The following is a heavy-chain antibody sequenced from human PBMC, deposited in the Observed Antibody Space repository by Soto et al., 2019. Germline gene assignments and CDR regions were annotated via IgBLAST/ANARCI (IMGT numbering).Heavy chain of an antibody. CDR2: IIPIPDIT. V-gene: IGHV1-69*08. CDR1: GGTFSTYI. J-gene: IGHJ3*01. CDR3: ARDRITARGDDFDL. D-gene: IGHD3-10*01. Sequence: QVQLVQSGAEVRKPGSSVKVSCKAPGGTFSTYIISWVRQAPGQGLEWLGRIIPIPDITNYAQKYQGRVTVTAERSTSTAYMELTSLKSEATAVYYCARDRITARGDDFDLWCQGTMVTVSS.